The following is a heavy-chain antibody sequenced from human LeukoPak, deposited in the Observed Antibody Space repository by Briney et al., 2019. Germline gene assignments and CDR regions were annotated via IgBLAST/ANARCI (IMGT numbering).Heavy chain of an antibody. V-gene: IGHV3-30*02. Sequence: PGGSLRLSCAASGFTFSSYSMNWVRQAPGKGLEWVAFLRYDGSNKYYADSVQGRLSISRDNSKNTLFLQMDSLRVEDTAVYYCAKDGIRSGNYPNYFDYWGQGALVTVSS. CDR2: LRYDGSNK. J-gene: IGHJ4*02. CDR3: AKDGIRSGNYPNYFDY. D-gene: IGHD1-26*01. CDR1: GFTFSSYS.